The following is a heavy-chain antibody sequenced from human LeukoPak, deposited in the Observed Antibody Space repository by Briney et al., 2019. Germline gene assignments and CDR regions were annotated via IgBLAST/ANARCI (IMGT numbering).Heavy chain of an antibody. J-gene: IGHJ4*01. V-gene: IGHV3-21*01. CDR1: GFTFSSYS. Sequence: GGSLRLSCEASGFTFSSYSMNWVRQAPGKGLEWVSSIARSSSERFYADSVKGRFTISRDDAKKSLYLEMYSLRFEDTAVYYCGRDGGSTVAIDYWGHGTLVTVSS. CDR2: IARSSSER. D-gene: IGHD3-16*01. CDR3: GRDGGSTVAIDY.